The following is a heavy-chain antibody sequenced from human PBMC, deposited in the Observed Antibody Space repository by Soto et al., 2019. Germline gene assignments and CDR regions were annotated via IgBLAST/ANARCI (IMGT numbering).Heavy chain of an antibody. D-gene: IGHD2-21*02. CDR2: INPSGGYT. Sequence: GASVKVSCKASGYTFSSYYMNWVRQAPGQGLEWLGIINPSGGYTTYAQRFLGRVTMTSDTSTSTVHMELGSLTSEDTAVYYCASGGCNVVVTAPYYHWGQGTLVPVSA. J-gene: IGHJ5*02. CDR1: GYTFSSYY. CDR3: ASGGCNVVVTAPYYH. V-gene: IGHV1-46*03.